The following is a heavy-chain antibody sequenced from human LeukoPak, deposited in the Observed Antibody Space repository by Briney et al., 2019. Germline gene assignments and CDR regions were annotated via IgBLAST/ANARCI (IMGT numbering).Heavy chain of an antibody. D-gene: IGHD7-27*01. CDR3: ARGPWGSNWYFDL. CDR2: IYYSGST. Sequence: SETLSLTCTVSGVSISSYYWSWIRQPPGKGLEWIGYIYYSGSTNYNPSLKSRVTISVDTSKNQFSLKLSSVTAADTAVYYCARGPWGSNWYFDLWGRGTLVTVSS. V-gene: IGHV4-59*01. J-gene: IGHJ2*01. CDR1: GVSISSYY.